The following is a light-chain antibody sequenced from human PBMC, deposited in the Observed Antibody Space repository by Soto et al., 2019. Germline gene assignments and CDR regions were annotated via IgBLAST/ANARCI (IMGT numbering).Light chain of an antibody. Sequence: QSALTQPASLSGSPGQSITISCIGISSDVGTYNLVSWYQKHPGKAPKLMIYEGSKRPSGVSVRFSGSKSGNTASLTISGLQAEDEADYYCCSYTRSSTLGVFGTGTKVTVL. V-gene: IGLV2-23*01. J-gene: IGLJ1*01. CDR3: CSYTRSSTLGV. CDR2: EGS. CDR1: SSDVGTYNL.